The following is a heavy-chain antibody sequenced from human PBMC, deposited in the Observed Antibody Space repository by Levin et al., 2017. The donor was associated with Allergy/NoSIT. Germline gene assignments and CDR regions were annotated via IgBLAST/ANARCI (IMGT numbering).Heavy chain of an antibody. CDR2: ISYSGIT. CDR1: GGSVSGYY. CDR3: ARHDNGLSYPMDV. V-gene: IGHV4-59*02. Sequence: SETLSLTCTVSGGSVSGYYWSWIRQPPGKELEWIAYISYSGITNYNPSLKSRATISVDTSKNQFSLKLSSVTAADTALYYCARHDNGLSYPMDVWGQGTSVTVSS. J-gene: IGHJ6*02. D-gene: IGHD2-21*01.